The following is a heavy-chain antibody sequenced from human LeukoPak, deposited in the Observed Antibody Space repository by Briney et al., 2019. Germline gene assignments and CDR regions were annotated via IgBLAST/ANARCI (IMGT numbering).Heavy chain of an antibody. CDR2: ISGSGGST. V-gene: IGHV3-23*01. CDR1: GFSFSRYA. Sequence: GGSLRLSCAASGFSFSRYAMSWVRQAPGKGLEWVSVISGSGGSTYNADSVKGRFTISRDNSKSTLYLQMNSLRAENTAIYYCAKDLWIIEYYGSGSSYFDSWGQGTLVTVSS. J-gene: IGHJ4*02. D-gene: IGHD3-10*01. CDR3: AKDLWIIEYYGSGSSYFDS.